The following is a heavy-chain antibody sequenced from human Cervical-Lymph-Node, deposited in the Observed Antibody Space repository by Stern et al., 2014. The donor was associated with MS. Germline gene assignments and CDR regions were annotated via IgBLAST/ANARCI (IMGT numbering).Heavy chain of an antibody. D-gene: IGHD1-26*01. CDR3: VREEEEGASFDC. V-gene: IGHV3-21*01. CDR2: ISSSSSYI. CDR1: GFIFSHYS. J-gene: IGHJ4*02. Sequence: EVQLVKSGGGLVKPGGSLRLSCAASGFIFSHYSMNWVRQAPGKGLEWVSSISSSSSYIQYADSVKGRFTISRDNAKSSLYLQMDGLRAEDTALYYCVREEEEGASFDCWGQGTLVTVSS.